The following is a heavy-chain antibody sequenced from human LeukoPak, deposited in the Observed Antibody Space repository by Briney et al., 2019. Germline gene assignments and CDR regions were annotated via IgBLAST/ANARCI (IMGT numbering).Heavy chain of an antibody. Sequence: KPSETLSLTCVVSGGSISSNDHYWAWIRQSTGNGLEWIATTHYSGSAYYNPSLKSRFTISVDTSKNQVSLILRSVTAADTALYYCARQPMYSTPDFWGQGTPVAVSS. CDR1: GGSISSNDHY. J-gene: IGHJ4*02. V-gene: IGHV4-39*01. D-gene: IGHD5-18*01. CDR2: THYSGSA. CDR3: ARQPMYSTPDF.